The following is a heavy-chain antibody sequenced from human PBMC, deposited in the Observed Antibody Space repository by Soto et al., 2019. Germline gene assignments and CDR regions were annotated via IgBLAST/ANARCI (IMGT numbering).Heavy chain of an antibody. D-gene: IGHD4-17*01. CDR1: GGTFSSYA. Sequence: QVQLVQSGAEVKKPGSSVKVSCKASGGTFSSYAISWVRQAPGQGLEWMGGIIPIFGTANYAQKFQGRVPIAAAESTSTAYMGRSSLRSEDTAVYYCAGDLAYGGGVGMDVWGQGTTVTVSS. J-gene: IGHJ6*02. CDR2: IIPIFGTA. V-gene: IGHV1-69*01. CDR3: AGDLAYGGGVGMDV.